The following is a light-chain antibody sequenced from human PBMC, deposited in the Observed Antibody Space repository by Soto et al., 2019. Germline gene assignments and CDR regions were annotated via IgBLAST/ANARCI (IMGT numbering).Light chain of an antibody. CDR2: GAS. J-gene: IGKJ5*01. CDR1: QSVSSN. CDR3: QQYNNWPSIT. V-gene: IGKV3-15*01. Sequence: EIVMTQSPATLSVSPGERATLSCRASQSVSSNLAWYQQKPGQAPRLLIYGASTRATGIPARFSGSGSGTEFTLTISSLQSEDFAVHYCQQYNNWPSITFGQGTRWRL.